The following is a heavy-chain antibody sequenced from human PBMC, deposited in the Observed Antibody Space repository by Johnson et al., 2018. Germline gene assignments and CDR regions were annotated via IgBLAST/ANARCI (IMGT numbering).Heavy chain of an antibody. CDR1: GFTFGSYA. CDR2: ISGSGGST. D-gene: IGHD4-17*01. J-gene: IGHJ6*03. CDR3: AKMGGDSVSYYYYYMDV. V-gene: IGHV3-23*04. Sequence: VQLVESGGGLVQPGGSPRLSCAASGFTFGSYAMAWVRQAPGKGLEWVSVISGSGGSTYYANSVKGRFTLSSDNSKNTLYLQMNSPRADGTAVYYCAKMGGDSVSYYYYYMDVWGRGTTVTVSS.